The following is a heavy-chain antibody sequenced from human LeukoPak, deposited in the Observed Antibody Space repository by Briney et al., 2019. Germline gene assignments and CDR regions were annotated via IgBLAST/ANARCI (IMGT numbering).Heavy chain of an antibody. D-gene: IGHD2-8*02. V-gene: IGHV3-74*01. CDR1: GFTLNAYY. CDR2: ISRHGTAI. CDR3: ARECVTGGCYSMDV. Sequence: GGSLRLSCAASGFTLNAYYMHWVRQVPGKGLVWVSRISRHGTAIGYADSVKGRFTISRDGAKNTLYLQMDSLTADDAALYYCARECVTGGCYSMDVWGKGTTVTVS. J-gene: IGHJ6*03.